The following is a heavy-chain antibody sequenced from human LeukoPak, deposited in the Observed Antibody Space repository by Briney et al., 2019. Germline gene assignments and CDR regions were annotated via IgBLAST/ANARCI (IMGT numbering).Heavy chain of an antibody. Sequence: PPQTLSLTCTVSGASISSRSYYWGWIRQPPWNGLEWFGSIYYSGSTYYNPSLKSRVTISVDTSKNQFYLKLGSVTAADTAVYYCARAPYGDYFDYWGQGTLVTVSS. V-gene: IGHV4-39*07. CDR3: ARAPYGDYFDY. J-gene: IGHJ4*02. D-gene: IGHD4-17*01. CDR1: GASISSRSYY. CDR2: IYYSGST.